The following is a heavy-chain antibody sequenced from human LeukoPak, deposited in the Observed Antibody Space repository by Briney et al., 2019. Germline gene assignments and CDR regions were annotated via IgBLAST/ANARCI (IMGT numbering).Heavy chain of an antibody. CDR2: FDPEDGET. CDR1: GYTLTELS. CDR3: ATEERMVRGVIGAFDI. D-gene: IGHD3-10*01. J-gene: IGHJ3*02. V-gene: IGHV1-24*01. Sequence: ASVKVTCKVSGYTLTELSMHWVRQAPGKGLEWMGGFDPEDGETIYAQKFQGRVTMTEDTSTDTAYMELSSLRSEDTAVYYCATEERMVRGVIGAFDIWGQGTMVTVSS.